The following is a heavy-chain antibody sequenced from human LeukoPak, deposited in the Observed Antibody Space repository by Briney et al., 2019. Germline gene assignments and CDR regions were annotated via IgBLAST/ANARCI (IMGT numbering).Heavy chain of an antibody. D-gene: IGHD6-13*01. CDR1: GGSISSYY. CDR3: ARDRGIAAADNWFDP. CDR2: IYTSGST. Sequence: SETLSLTCTVSGGSISSYYWSWIRQPPGKGLEWIGRIYTSGSTNYNPSLKSRVTMSVDTSKNQFSLKLSSVTAADTAVYYCARDRGIAAADNWFDPWGQGTLVTVSS. J-gene: IGHJ5*02. V-gene: IGHV4-4*07.